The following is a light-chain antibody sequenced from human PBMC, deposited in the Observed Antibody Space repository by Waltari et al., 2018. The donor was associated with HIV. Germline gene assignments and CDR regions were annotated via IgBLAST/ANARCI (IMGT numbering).Light chain of an antibody. CDR1: TRDIAGDPY. CDR3: SSYTTTNTFVV. V-gene: IGLV2-14*03. CDR2: DVS. J-gene: IGLJ2*01. Sequence: QSALAHPASVSGSPGQSITIPCPGSTRDIAGDPYFSWYQLQPGGPPKLLIYDVSQRPSGVSDRFSGSRSGNTASLTISRLQTGDEGEYFCSSYTTTNTFVVFGGGTKVTVL.